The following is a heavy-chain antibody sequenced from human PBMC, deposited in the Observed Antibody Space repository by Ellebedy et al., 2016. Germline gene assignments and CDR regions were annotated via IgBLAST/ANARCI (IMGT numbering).Heavy chain of an antibody. D-gene: IGHD5-18*01. J-gene: IGHJ4*02. CDR2: ISGYNGDT. Sequence: ASVKVSCXASGYAFSNHSINWVRQAPGQGPEWIGWISGYNGDTDYAQKFQGRVLMTTDTSTTTAYMELRRLTYDDTAIYYCAREMQYTYGYDFWGQGTLVTVSS. V-gene: IGHV1-18*04. CDR3: AREMQYTYGYDF. CDR1: GYAFSNHS.